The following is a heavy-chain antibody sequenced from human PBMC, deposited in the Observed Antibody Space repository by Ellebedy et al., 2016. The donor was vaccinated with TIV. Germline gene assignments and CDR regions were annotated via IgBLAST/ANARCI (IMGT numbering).Heavy chain of an antibody. CDR2: ISDDASKK. V-gene: IGHV3-30-3*01. CDR1: GFSFSYYP. J-gene: IGHJ2*01. CDR3: ARDGLSGSGWGWYFDL. Sequence: PGGSLRLSCAASGFSFSYYPLHWVRQAPGKGLEWVAAISDDASKKYYADSVKGRFTISRDNSKNTLYLQMNSLRTEDTAVYYCARDGLSGSGWGWYFDLWGRGTLVTVSS. D-gene: IGHD6-19*01.